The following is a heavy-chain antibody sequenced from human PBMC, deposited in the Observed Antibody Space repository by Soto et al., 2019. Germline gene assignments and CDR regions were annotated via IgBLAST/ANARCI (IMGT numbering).Heavy chain of an antibody. CDR2: INRTSSHI. CDR1: EFSFSTYN. V-gene: IGHV3-21*01. D-gene: IGHD6-13*01. CDR3: ARDPAADGYYGMDV. J-gene: IGHJ6*02. Sequence: EVQLVESGGGLVKPGGSLRVSCVASEFSFSTYNMNWVRQAPGEGLQWVSFINRTSSHIHYADSVQGRFTISRDNAKNSLYLEMNSLRAEDTAVYYCARDPAADGYYGMDVWGQGTTVTVSS.